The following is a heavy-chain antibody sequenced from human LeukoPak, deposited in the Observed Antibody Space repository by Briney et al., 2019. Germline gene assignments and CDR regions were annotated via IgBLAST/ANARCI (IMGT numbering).Heavy chain of an antibody. J-gene: IGHJ4*02. CDR2: IYHSGST. V-gene: IGHV4-38-2*02. CDR1: GYSISSGYY. CDR3: ATLRVGAADY. Sequence: SETLSLTCTVSGYSISSGYYWGWIRQPPGKGLEWIGSIYHSGSTYYNPSLKSRVTISVDTSKNQFSLKLSSVTAADMAVYYCATLRVGAADYWGQGTLVTVSS. D-gene: IGHD1-26*01.